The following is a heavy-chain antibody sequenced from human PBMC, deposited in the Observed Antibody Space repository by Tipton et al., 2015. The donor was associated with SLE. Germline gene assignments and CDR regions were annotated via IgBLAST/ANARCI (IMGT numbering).Heavy chain of an antibody. D-gene: IGHD3-22*01. V-gene: IGHV4-34*01. Sequence: TLSLTCTVHGRPLTGSYWNWIRQTPGKGLEWIGKINHSGSTTYNPSLESRVTISVDTSKNQFSLKLQSVTAADTAVYYCARDPEYDSPSEGDYWGQGTLVTVSS. CDR3: ARDPEYDSPSEGDY. CDR1: GRPLTGSY. J-gene: IGHJ4*02. CDR2: INHSGST.